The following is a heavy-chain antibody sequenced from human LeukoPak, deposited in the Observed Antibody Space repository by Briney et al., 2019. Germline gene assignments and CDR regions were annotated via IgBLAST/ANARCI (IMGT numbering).Heavy chain of an antibody. D-gene: IGHD3-9*01. CDR3: AKEGLLRYFDWLSPVI. Sequence: TGGSLRLSCAASGLSFSSYWMSWVRQAPGKGLEWVANIKQDGSEKYYVDSVKGRFTISRDNSKNTLYLQMNSLRAEDTAVYYCAKEGLLRYFDWLSPVIWGQGTMVTVSS. CDR1: GLSFSSYW. CDR2: IKQDGSEK. V-gene: IGHV3-7*03. J-gene: IGHJ3*02.